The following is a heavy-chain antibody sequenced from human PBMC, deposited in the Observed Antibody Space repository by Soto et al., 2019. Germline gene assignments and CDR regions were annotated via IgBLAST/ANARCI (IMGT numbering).Heavy chain of an antibody. V-gene: IGHV4-59*11. CDR1: GGSISSHY. CDR3: ARGIQTSYYYYYYMDV. CDR2: IYHTGST. J-gene: IGHJ6*03. Sequence: QVQLQESGPGLVKPSETLSLTCTVSGGSISSHYWNWIRQPPGKGLEWIGYIYHTGSTNYNPSLKSRFTISVDTSKNQFSLTVSSATAADTAVYFCARGIQTSYYYYYYMDVWGKGTTVTVSS.